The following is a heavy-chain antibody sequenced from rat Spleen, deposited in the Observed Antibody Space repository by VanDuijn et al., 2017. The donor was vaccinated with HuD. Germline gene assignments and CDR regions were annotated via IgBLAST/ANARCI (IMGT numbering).Heavy chain of an antibody. CDR3: ARWTYYGYNVLFDY. J-gene: IGHJ2*01. CDR1: DYSITSSY. Sequence: MQLQESGPGLVKPSQSLSLTCSVTDYSITSSYRWTWIRKFPGNKMEWMGYITYSGNTSHNPSLKSRISITRDTSKNQFFLQLNSVTTEDAATYYCARWTYYGYNVLFDYWGQGVMVTVSS. CDR2: ITYSGNT. V-gene: IGHV3-1*01. D-gene: IGHD1-9*01.